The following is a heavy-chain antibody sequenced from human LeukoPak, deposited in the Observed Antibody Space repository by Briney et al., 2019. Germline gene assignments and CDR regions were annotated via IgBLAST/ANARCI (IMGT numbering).Heavy chain of an antibody. CDR1: GFSLSTSGVG. V-gene: IGHV2-5*02. Sequence: ESGPTLVNPTQTLTLTCTFSGFSLSTSGVGVGWIRQPPGKALEWLALIYWDDDNLYTPSLKSRLTISKDTSKNQVVLTMTNIDPVDTATYYCAHRLEGDYGDEHDVFDVWGQGTMVTVSS. D-gene: IGHD4-17*01. CDR3: AHRLEGDYGDEHDVFDV. CDR2: IYWDDDN. J-gene: IGHJ3*01.